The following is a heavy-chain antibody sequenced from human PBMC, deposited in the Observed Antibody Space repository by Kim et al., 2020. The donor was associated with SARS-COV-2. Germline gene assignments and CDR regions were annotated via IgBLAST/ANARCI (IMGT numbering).Heavy chain of an antibody. J-gene: IGHJ4*02. D-gene: IGHD2-2*01. V-gene: IGHV3-30*07. Sequence: YAGSVKGRFTIARDNAKNVVYLQMDGLTVDDTAVYYCATQHHNRNLKYWGQGTLVTVSS. CDR3: ATQHHNRNLKY.